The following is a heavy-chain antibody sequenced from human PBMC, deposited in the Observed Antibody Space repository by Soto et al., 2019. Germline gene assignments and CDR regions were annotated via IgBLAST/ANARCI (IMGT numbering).Heavy chain of an antibody. D-gene: IGHD3-22*01. Sequence: PSETLSLTCTVSGGSISSSSYYWGWIRQPPGKGLEWIGSIYYSGSTYYNPSLKSRVTISVDTSKNQFSLKLSSVTAADTAVYYCASNEPNYYDSSGLDAFDIWGPGTMVT. V-gene: IGHV4-39*01. J-gene: IGHJ3*02. CDR3: ASNEPNYYDSSGLDAFDI. CDR1: GGSISSSSYY. CDR2: IYYSGST.